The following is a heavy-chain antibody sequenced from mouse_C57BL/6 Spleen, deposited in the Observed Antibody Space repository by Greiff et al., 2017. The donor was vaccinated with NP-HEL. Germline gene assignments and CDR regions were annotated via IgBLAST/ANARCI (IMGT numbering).Heavy chain of an antibody. CDR3: TRGGYDGYSRQYYFDY. D-gene: IGHD2-3*01. J-gene: IGHJ2*01. V-gene: IGHV5-9-1*02. Sequence: EVKLVESGEGLVKPGGSLKLSCAASGFTFSSYAMSWVRQTPEKRLEWVAYISSGGDYIYYADTVKGRFTISRDNARNTLYLQMSSLKSEDTAMYYCTRGGYDGYSRQYYFDYWGQGTTLTVSS. CDR1: GFTFSSYA. CDR2: ISSGGDYI.